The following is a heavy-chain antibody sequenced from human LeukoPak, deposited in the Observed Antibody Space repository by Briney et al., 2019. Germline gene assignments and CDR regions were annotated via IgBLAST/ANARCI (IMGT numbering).Heavy chain of an antibody. CDR3: AKDQGDIVVRYCFDY. D-gene: IGHD5-12*01. J-gene: IGHJ4*02. V-gene: IGHV3-23*01. Sequence: GGSLRLSCAASGFTFSSYAMSWVRQAPGKGLEWVSAISGSGGSTCYADSVKGRFTISRDNSKNTLYLQMNSLRAEDTAVYYCAKDQGDIVVRYCFDYWGQGTLVTVSS. CDR1: GFTFSSYA. CDR2: ISGSGGST.